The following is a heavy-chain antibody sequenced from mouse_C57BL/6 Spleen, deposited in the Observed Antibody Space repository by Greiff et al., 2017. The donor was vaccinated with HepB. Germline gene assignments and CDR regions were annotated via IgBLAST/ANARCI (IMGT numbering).Heavy chain of an antibody. CDR3: ARSGTRDY. CDR1: GYTFTSYW. CDR2: IHPNSGST. Sequence: VQLQQSGAELVKPGASVKLSCKASGYTFTSYWMHWVKQRPGQGLEWIGMIHPNSGSTNYNEKFKSNATLTVDKSSSTAYMELSSLTSEDSAVYYWARSGTRDYWGQGTTLTVSS. V-gene: IGHV1-64*01. D-gene: IGHD4-1*01. J-gene: IGHJ2*01.